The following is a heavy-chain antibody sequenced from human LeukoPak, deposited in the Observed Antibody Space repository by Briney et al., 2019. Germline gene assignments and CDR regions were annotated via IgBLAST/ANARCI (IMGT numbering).Heavy chain of an antibody. CDR1: GVTFYDYA. V-gene: IGHV3-9*01. CDR3: AKMARLRYFDY. J-gene: IGHJ4*02. D-gene: IGHD6-19*01. CDR2: ISWNSGSI. Sequence: GGSLRLSCAASGVTFYDYAMHWVRHAPGKGLEWVSGISWNSGSIGYADSVKGRFTISRDNAKNSLYLQMNSLRAEDTALYYCAKMARLRYFDYWGQGTLVTVSS.